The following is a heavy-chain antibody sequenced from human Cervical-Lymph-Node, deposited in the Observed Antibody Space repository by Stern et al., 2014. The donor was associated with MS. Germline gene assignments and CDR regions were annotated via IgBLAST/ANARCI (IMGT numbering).Heavy chain of an antibody. CDR1: GYTFTGYY. J-gene: IGHJ4*02. CDR2: INPNRGGA. V-gene: IGHV1-2*06. CDR3: ARERALIVGATTGFDY. Sequence: QVQLVQSGAEVKKPGASVKVSCKASGYTFTGYYMHWVRPAPGQGLEWMGRINPNRGGANYAQKFQDRVTMTRDTSISTAYMELSRLRSDDTAVYYCARERALIVGATTGFDYWGQGTLVTVSS. D-gene: IGHD1-26*01.